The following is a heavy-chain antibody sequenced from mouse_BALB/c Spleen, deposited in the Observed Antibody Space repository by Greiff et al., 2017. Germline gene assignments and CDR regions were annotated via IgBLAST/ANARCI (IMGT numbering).Heavy chain of an antibody. J-gene: IGHJ4*01. CDR2: IYWDDDK. Sequence: QVTLKVCGPGILQPSQTLSLTCSFSGFSLSTSGMGVSWIRQPSGKGLEWLAHIYWDDDKRYNPSLKSRLTISKDTSRNQVFLKITSVDTADTATYYCARSLYGSSHYYAMDYWGQGTSVTVSS. CDR1: GFSLSTSGMG. CDR3: ARSLYGSSHYYAMDY. D-gene: IGHD1-1*01. V-gene: IGHV8-12*01.